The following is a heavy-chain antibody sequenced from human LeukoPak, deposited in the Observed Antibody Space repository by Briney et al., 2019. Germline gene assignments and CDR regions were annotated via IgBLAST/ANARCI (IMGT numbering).Heavy chain of an antibody. J-gene: IGHJ4*02. V-gene: IGHV1-3*03. CDR2: ITTGRGET. Sequence: ASVKVSCKASGYTFTDYALHWVRQAPGQSLEWMGWITTGRGETRYSQGFQRRITLTRDKSANTVYMDLSDLTSEDTAVYYCARGGQQWRGGNYFDSWGQGTLVAVSS. CDR3: ARGGQQWRGGNYFDS. D-gene: IGHD6-19*01. CDR1: GYTFTDYA.